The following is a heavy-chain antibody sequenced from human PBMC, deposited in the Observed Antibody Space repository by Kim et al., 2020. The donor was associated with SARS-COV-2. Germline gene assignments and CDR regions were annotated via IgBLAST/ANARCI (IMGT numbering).Heavy chain of an antibody. V-gene: IGHV4-59*13. CDR1: GGSISYYY. Sequence: SETLSLTCTVSGGSISYYYWSWIRQPPGKGLEWIGYIYYSGSTYYNPSLKSRVTISVDTSTNQFSLKLSSVTAADTAVYYCARGTTSPGKAFDIWGQGTMVTVSS. D-gene: IGHD4-17*01. CDR3: ARGTTSPGKAFDI. CDR2: IYYSGST. J-gene: IGHJ3*02.